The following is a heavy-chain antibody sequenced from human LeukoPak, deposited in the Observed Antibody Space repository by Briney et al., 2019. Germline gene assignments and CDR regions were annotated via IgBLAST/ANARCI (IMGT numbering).Heavy chain of an antibody. D-gene: IGHD3-16*01. CDR3: GRVGYDYTGGDY. CDR1: GFTFSDYW. J-gene: IGHJ4*02. V-gene: IGHV3-7*01. Sequence: PGGSLRLSCAASGFTFSDYWMTWVRQAPGKGLEWVANIKPDGSEKYYVDSVRGRFTIPRDNAKNSLYLQMNSLRDEDTAVYYCGRVGYDYTGGDYWGQGTLVTVSS. CDR2: IKPDGSEK.